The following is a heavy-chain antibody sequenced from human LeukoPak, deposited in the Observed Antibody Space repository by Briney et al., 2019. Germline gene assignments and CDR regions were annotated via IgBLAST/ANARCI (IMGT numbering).Heavy chain of an antibody. CDR1: GFTFSGSA. V-gene: IGHV3-23*01. CDR3: AXXMXASY. CDR2: ISVSGSTT. J-gene: IGHJ4*02. Sequence: GGSLRLSCVASGFTFSGSAMSWVRQAPGKGLEWVSAISVSGSTTYYVDSVKGRFTISRDNSKNTLYLQMNSLRCEDTAVYYCAXXMXASYWGQGTLVPVSS.